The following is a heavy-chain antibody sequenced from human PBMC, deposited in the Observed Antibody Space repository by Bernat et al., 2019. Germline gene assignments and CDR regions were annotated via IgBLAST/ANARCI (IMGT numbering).Heavy chain of an antibody. J-gene: IGHJ6*03. Sequence: EVQLVESGGGLVQPGGSLRLSCAASGFTFSSYWMSWVRQAPGKGLEWVANIKQDGSEKYYVDSMKGRFTISRDNAKNSLYLQMNSLRAEDTAVYYCASAPMTTVTTSSLDYMDVWGKGTTVTVSS. V-gene: IGHV3-7*03. CDR2: IKQDGSEK. D-gene: IGHD4-11*01. CDR1: GFTFSSYW. CDR3: ASAPMTTVTTSSLDYMDV.